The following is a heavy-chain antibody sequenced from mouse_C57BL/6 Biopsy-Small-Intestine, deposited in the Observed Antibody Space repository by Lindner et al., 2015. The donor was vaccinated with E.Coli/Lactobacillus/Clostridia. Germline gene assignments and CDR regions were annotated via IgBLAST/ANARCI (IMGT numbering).Heavy chain of an antibody. J-gene: IGHJ2*01. Sequence: VQLQESGAELVRPGTSVKVSCKASGYAFINYLIEWVKQRPGQGLEWIGVINPGSGGTNYNEKFKGKATLTADKSSSTAYMQLSSLTSEDSAVYFCARGQVFDYWGQGTTLTVSS. CDR3: ARGQVFDY. V-gene: IGHV1-54*01. CDR1: GYAFINYL. CDR2: INPGSGGT.